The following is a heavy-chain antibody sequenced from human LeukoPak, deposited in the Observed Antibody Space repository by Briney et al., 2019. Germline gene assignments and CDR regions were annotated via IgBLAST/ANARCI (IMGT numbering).Heavy chain of an antibody. CDR3: ARAKGYSYGEFDY. Sequence: SETLSLTCTVSGGSISSYYWSWIRQPPGKGLEWIGYIYYSGSTNYNPSLKSRVTISVDRSKNQFSLKLSSVTAADTAVYYCARAKGYSYGEFDYWGQGTLVTVSS. CDR1: GGSISSYY. J-gene: IGHJ4*02. V-gene: IGHV4-59*12. D-gene: IGHD5-18*01. CDR2: IYYSGST.